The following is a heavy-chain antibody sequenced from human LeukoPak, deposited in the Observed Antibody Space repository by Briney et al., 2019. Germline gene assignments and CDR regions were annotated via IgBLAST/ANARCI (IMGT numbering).Heavy chain of an antibody. CDR2: INPNSGVT. J-gene: IGHJ5*02. CDR3: ARHNKYSRTKWLDP. Sequence: ASVKVSCKASGYTFTGYYMHWVRQAPGQGLEWMGWINPNSGVTNYAQKFQGRVTMTRDTSISTAYMELSRLRSDDTAVYYCARHNKYSRTKWLDPWGQGTLVTVSS. D-gene: IGHD6-6*01. CDR1: GYTFTGYY. V-gene: IGHV1-2*02.